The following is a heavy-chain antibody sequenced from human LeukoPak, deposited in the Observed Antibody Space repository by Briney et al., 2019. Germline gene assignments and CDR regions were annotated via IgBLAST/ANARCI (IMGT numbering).Heavy chain of an antibody. D-gene: IGHD5-18*01. V-gene: IGHV4-61*05. J-gene: IGHJ4*02. Sequence: MPSETLSLTCTVSGGSISSSSYYWGWIRQPPGKGLEWIGYIYYSGSTNYNPSLKSRVTISVDTSKNQLSLKLSSVTAADTAVYYCARAVVDTAMVFDYWGQGTLVTVSS. CDR2: IYYSGST. CDR3: ARAVVDTAMVFDY. CDR1: GGSISSSSYY.